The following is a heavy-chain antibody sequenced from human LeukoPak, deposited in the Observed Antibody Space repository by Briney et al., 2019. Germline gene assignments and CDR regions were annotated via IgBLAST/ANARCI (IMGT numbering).Heavy chain of an antibody. CDR1: GGSISSGDYY. CDR3: ARGRSLYFDY. Sequence: SETLSLTCTVSGGSISSGDYYWTWIRQPPGKGLEWIGYIHYSGRTYYNPSLKSRVTMSADTSKNQFSLMLSSVTAADTAVYYCARGRSLYFDYWGQGTLVTVSS. CDR2: IHYSGRT. J-gene: IGHJ4*02. V-gene: IGHV4-30-4*01.